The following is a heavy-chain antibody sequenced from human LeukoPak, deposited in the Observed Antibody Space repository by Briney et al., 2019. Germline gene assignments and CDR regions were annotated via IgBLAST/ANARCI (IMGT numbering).Heavy chain of an antibody. Sequence: GGSLRLSCAASGFTFSSYSMNWVRQAPGKGLEWVSSISSSSSYIYYADSVKGRFTISRDNAKNSLYLQMNSLRAEDTALYYCARASMVVTPDYWGQGTLVTVSS. CDR3: ARASMVVTPDY. V-gene: IGHV3-21*04. CDR2: ISSSSSYI. CDR1: GFTFSSYS. J-gene: IGHJ4*02. D-gene: IGHD4-23*01.